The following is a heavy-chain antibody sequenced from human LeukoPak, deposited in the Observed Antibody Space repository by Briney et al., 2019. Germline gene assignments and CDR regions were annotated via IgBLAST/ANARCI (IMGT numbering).Heavy chain of an antibody. J-gene: IGHJ6*03. CDR3: AKGYGWEASYYYYYMDV. V-gene: IGHV3-23*01. CDR2: ISGSGGST. CDR1: GFTFSSYA. D-gene: IGHD1-26*01. Sequence: GGSLRLSCAASGFTFSSYAMSWVRQAPGKGLEWVSAISGSGGSTYYADSVKGRFTISRDNSKNTLYLQMKSLRTEDTAVYYCAKGYGWEASYYYYYMDVWGKGTTVTISS.